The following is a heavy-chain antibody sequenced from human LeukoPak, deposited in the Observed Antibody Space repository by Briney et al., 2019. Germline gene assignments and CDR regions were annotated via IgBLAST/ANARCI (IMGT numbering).Heavy chain of an antibody. CDR3: ARDRFYNAFDF. D-gene: IGHD5-24*01. J-gene: IGHJ4*02. CDR1: GFTFSSYW. Sequence: GGSLRLSCAASGFTFSSYWMTWVRQAPGKGLEWVANIKRDGSKENYVDSVKGRFTISRDNAKNSLYLQMSNLRAEDTAVYYCARDRFYNAFDFWGQGALVTVSS. CDR2: IKRDGSKE. V-gene: IGHV3-7*01.